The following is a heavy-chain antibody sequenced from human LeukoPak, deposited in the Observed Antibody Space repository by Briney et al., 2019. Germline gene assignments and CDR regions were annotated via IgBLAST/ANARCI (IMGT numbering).Heavy chain of an antibody. CDR1: GFTFSSYW. Sequence: GGSLRLSCAASGFTFSSYWMSWVRQAPGKGLEWVANIKQDGSEKYYVDSVKGRFTISRDNAKNSLYLQMNSLRAEDTAVYYCARSLKYQLSYPFDYWGQGTLVTVSS. V-gene: IGHV3-7*01. CDR2: IKQDGSEK. J-gene: IGHJ4*02. D-gene: IGHD2-2*01. CDR3: ARSLKYQLSYPFDY.